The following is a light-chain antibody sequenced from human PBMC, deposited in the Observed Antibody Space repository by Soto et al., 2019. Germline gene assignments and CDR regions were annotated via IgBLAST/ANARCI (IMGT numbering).Light chain of an antibody. V-gene: IGKV3D-11*02. CDR3: QQRSNWQIT. CDR2: DAS. J-gene: IGKJ5*01. Sequence: EIVMAQSPAGLSVSPGERATLSCRASQSVSSNLAWYQQKPGQAPRLLIYDASNRVTGIPARFRGSGSGTDSTLTISSLEPDDFAVYYCQQRSNWQITFGQGTRLEIK. CDR1: QSVSSN.